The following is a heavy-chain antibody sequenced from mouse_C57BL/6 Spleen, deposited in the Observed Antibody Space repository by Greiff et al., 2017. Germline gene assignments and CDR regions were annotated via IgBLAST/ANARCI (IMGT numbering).Heavy chain of an antibody. CDR3: ARDENGYLYYYAMDY. Sequence: EVQVVESGGGLVKPGGSLKLSCAASGFTFSSYAMSWVRQTPEKRLEWVATISDGGSYTYYPDNVKGRFTISRDNAKNNLYLQMSHLKSEDTAMYYCARDENGYLYYYAMDYWGQGTSVTVSS. CDR1: GFTFSSYA. CDR2: ISDGGSYT. V-gene: IGHV5-4*01. J-gene: IGHJ4*01. D-gene: IGHD2-2*01.